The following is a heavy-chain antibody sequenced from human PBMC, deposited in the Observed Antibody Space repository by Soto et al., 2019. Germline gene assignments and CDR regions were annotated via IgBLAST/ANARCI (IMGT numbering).Heavy chain of an antibody. CDR1: GFTFSNAW. D-gene: IGHD6-13*01. V-gene: IGHV3-15*07. Sequence: GGSLRLSCAASGFTFSNAWMNWVRQAPGKGLEWVGRIKSKTDGGTTDYAAPVKGSFTISRDDSKNTLYLQMNSLKTEYTAVYYCTTDPSSSSSVGDGMDVWGQGTTVTVSS. CDR2: IKSKTDGGTT. J-gene: IGHJ6*02. CDR3: TTDPSSSSSVGDGMDV.